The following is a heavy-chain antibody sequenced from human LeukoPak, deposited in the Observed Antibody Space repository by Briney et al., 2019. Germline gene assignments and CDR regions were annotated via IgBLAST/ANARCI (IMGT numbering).Heavy chain of an antibody. Sequence: PGGSLRLSCAASGFAFKNYWMTWVRQAPGKGLEWVANIKQDGSEKYYVDSVKGRFTISRDNANNSLFLQMNSLRAEDTAVYYCAKDAERGFDFSNSLQSWGQGTLVTVSS. V-gene: IGHV3-7*01. CDR2: IKQDGSEK. D-gene: IGHD4-11*01. J-gene: IGHJ4*02. CDR1: GFAFKNYW. CDR3: AKDAERGFDFSNSLQS.